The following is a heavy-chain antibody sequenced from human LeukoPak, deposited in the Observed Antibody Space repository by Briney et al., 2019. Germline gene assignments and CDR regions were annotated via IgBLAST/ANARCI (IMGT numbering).Heavy chain of an antibody. CDR3: ARVDYDSSGYYYNYYYYYMDV. J-gene: IGHJ6*03. D-gene: IGHD3-22*01. V-gene: IGHV3-21*01. CDR2: ISSSSSYI. Sequence: GGSLRLSCAASGFTFSSYSMNWVRQAPGKGLEWVSSISSSSSYIYYADSVKGRFTISRDNAKNSLYPQMNSLRAEDTAVYYCARVDYDSSGYYYNYYYYYMDVWGKGTTVTVSS. CDR1: GFTFSSYS.